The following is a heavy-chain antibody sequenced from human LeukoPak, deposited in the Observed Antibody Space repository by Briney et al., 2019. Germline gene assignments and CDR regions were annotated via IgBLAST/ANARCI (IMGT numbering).Heavy chain of an antibody. CDR1: GGTFSSYA. D-gene: IGHD6-13*01. CDR3: ARDRDGELVLSAFDI. CDR2: IIPTFGTA. J-gene: IGHJ3*02. V-gene: IGHV1-69*05. Sequence: ASVKVSCKASGGTFSSYAISWVRQAPGQGLEWMGRIIPTFGTANYAQKFQGRVTITTDESTSTAYMELSSLRSEDTAVYYCARDRDGELVLSAFDIWGQGTMVTVSS.